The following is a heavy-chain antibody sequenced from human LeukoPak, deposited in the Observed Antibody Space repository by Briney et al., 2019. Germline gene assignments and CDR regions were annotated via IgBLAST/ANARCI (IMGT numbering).Heavy chain of an antibody. CDR3: ARYIAAAGDDAFDI. CDR2: ISAYNGNT. CDR1: GYTFTGYY. D-gene: IGHD6-13*01. J-gene: IGHJ3*02. V-gene: IGHV1-18*04. Sequence: ASVKVSCKASGYTFTGYYMHWVRQAPGQGLEWMGWISAYNGNTNYAQKLQGRVTMTTDTSTSTAYMELRSLRSDDTAVYYCARYIAAAGDDAFDIWGQGTMVTVSS.